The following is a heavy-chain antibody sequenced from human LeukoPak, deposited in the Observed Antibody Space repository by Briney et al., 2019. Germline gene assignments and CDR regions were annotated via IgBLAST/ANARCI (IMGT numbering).Heavy chain of an antibody. V-gene: IGHV4-59*01. CDR3: ARVSLAAAASEGYRWFDP. J-gene: IGHJ5*02. Sequence: PSETLSLTCTVSGGSISYSYWSWIRQPPGRGLEWIGYISYTGSTNYNPSLKGRVTISVDTSKNQFSLKLSSVTAADTAVYYCARVSLAAAASEGYRWFDPWGQGTLVTVSS. CDR2: ISYTGST. D-gene: IGHD6-13*01. CDR1: GGSISYSY.